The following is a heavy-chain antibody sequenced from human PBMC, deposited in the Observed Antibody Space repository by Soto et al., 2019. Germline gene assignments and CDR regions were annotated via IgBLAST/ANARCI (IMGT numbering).Heavy chain of an antibody. V-gene: IGHV1-8*01. CDR1: GYTFTSYD. CDR3: ARFGVTMVRGVIINYYYYYLDV. CDR2: MNPNSGNT. D-gene: IGHD3-10*01. J-gene: IGHJ6*03. Sequence: ASVKVSCKASGYTFTSYDSNWVRQATGQGLEWMGWMNPNSGNTGYAQKFQGRVTMTRNTSISTAYMELSSLRSEDTAVYYCARFGVTMVRGVIINYYYYYLDVWGKGTTVTVSS.